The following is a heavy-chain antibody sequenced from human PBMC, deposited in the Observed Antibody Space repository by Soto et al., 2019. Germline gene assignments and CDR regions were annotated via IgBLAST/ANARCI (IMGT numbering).Heavy chain of an antibody. J-gene: IGHJ5*02. CDR2: IYYSGST. CDR1: GGSISSGDYY. Sequence: PSETLSLTCTVSGGSISSGDYYWSWIRQPPGKGLEWTGYIYYSGSTYYNPSLKSRVTISVDTSKNQFSLKLSSVTAADTAVYYCARPREPYGDYGGFDPWGQGTLVTVSS. V-gene: IGHV4-30-4*01. CDR3: ARPREPYGDYGGFDP. D-gene: IGHD4-17*01.